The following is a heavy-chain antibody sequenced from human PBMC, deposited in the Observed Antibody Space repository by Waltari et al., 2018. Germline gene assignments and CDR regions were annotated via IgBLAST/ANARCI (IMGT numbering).Heavy chain of an antibody. J-gene: IGHJ3*02. Sequence: QVQLVQSGAEVKKPGSSVKVSCKASGGTFSSYAISWVRQAPGQGLEWMGGIIPIFGTANYAQKFQGRVTSTTDESTSTAYMELSSLRSEDTAVYYCARERGYYYDSSGYYKDAFDIWGQGTMVTVSS. CDR2: IIPIFGTA. V-gene: IGHV1-69*05. CDR3: ARERGYYYDSSGYYKDAFDI. D-gene: IGHD3-22*01. CDR1: GGTFSSYA.